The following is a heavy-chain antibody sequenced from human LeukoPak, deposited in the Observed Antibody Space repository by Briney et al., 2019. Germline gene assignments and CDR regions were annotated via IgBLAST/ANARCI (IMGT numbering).Heavy chain of an antibody. D-gene: IGHD3-22*01. CDR3: ARDPHDSSGS. V-gene: IGHV3-21*01. J-gene: IGHJ4*02. CDR2: ISSGSSYI. CDR1: GFTFRSYS. Sequence: GGSLRLSCAASGFTFRSYSMNWVRQAPGKGLEWVSSISSGSSYIYYADSVKGRFTISRDNARNSLYLQMNSLRAEDTAVYYCARDPHDSSGSWGQGTLVTVSS.